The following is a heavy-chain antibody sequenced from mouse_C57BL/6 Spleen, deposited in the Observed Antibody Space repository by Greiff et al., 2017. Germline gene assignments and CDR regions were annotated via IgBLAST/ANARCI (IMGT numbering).Heavy chain of an antibody. Sequence: EVKLVESGGGLVKPGGSLKLSCAASGFTFSDYGMHWVRQAPEKGLEWVAYISSGSSTIYYADQVKGRFTISRDNAKNTLFLQMTSLRSEDTAMYYCARRGGYDYDDGDYAMDYWGQGTSVTVSS. CDR3: ARRGGYDYDDGDYAMDY. D-gene: IGHD2-4*01. CDR1: GFTFSDYG. CDR2: ISSGSSTI. V-gene: IGHV5-17*01. J-gene: IGHJ4*01.